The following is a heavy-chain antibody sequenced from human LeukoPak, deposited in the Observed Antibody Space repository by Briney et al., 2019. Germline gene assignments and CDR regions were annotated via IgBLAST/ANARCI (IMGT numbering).Heavy chain of an antibody. CDR2: ISTSDDNT. V-gene: IGHV3-23*01. CDR1: GFTFSDYA. J-gene: IGHJ4*02. Sequence: GGSLRLSCAASGFTFSDYAMTWVRQAPGKGLEWVSAISTSDDNTYYADSVRGRFTISRDNSKNTLYLQMNSLRADDTAVYYCARKVYHRFDYWGQGTLVTVSS. D-gene: IGHD2-2*01. CDR3: ARKVYHRFDY.